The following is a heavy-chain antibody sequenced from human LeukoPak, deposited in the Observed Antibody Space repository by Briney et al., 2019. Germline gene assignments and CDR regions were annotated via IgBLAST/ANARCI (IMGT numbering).Heavy chain of an antibody. V-gene: IGHV1-46*01. J-gene: IGHJ6*03. CDR3: ARASLWGRLSTNYYYYMDV. CDR2: INPSGGST. CDR1: GYTFTSYY. Sequence: ASVKVSCKASGYTFTSYYMHWVRQAPGQGLEWMGIINPSGGSTSYAQKLQGRVTMTTDTSTSTAYMELRSLRSDDTAVYYCARASLWGRLSTNYYYYMDVWGKGTTVTVSS. D-gene: IGHD3-16*02.